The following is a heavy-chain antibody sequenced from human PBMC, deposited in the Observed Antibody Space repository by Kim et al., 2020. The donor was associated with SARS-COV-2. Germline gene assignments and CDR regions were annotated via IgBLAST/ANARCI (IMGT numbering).Heavy chain of an antibody. D-gene: IGHD6-19*01. V-gene: IGHV1-69*04. Sequence: SVKVSCKASGGTFSSYGLTWVRQAPGQGPEWMGRIIPMVDVVNYAPKFQGRVTITADKSTSTTFMELSRLTSYDTAVYYCARLGAVAGTIDYWGLGTLVTVSS. CDR2: IIPMVDVV. CDR3: ARLGAVAGTIDY. J-gene: IGHJ4*02. CDR1: GGTFSSYG.